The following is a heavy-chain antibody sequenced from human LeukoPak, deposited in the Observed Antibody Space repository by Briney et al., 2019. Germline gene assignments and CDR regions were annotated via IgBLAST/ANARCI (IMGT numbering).Heavy chain of an antibody. J-gene: IGHJ5*02. D-gene: IGHD4-11*01. Sequence: SETLSLTCTVSGGSISSYYWSWIRQPAGKGLEWIGHIYNSGSTNYNPSLKSRVTMSVDTSKNQFSLQLSSVTAADTAVYYCAGDRGYSNYVSKRFHPWPQEPLLPVSS. CDR3: AGDRGYSNYVSKRFHP. V-gene: IGHV4-4*07. CDR1: GGSISSYY. CDR2: IYNSGST.